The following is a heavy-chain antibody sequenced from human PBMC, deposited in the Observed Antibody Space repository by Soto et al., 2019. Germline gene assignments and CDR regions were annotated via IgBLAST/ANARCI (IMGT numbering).Heavy chain of an antibody. D-gene: IGHD6-13*01. CDR2: INHSGST. J-gene: IGHJ4*02. CDR1: GGSFSDFS. V-gene: IGHV4-34*01. CDR3: ARGGVYSSPRYYFDY. Sequence: PSETLSLTCAVYGGSFSDFSWSWIRQPPGKGLEWIGEINHSGSTNYNPSLKSRVTISVDTSKNQFSLKLSSVTAADTAVYYCARGGVYSSPRYYFDYWGQGTLVTVSS.